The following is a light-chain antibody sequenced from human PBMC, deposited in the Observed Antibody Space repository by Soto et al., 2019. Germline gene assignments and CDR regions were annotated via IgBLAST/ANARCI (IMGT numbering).Light chain of an antibody. Sequence: QSVLTQPPSVSAAPGQKVTISCSGSSSNIAKNYVYWYQQFPGTAPKLLIFDNDKRPSGIPDRFSGSKSGTSATLGITGLQTGYEADYYCATWDISLSVVFGGGTTVTVL. CDR1: SSNIAKNY. V-gene: IGLV1-51*01. CDR3: ATWDISLSVV. J-gene: IGLJ2*01. CDR2: DND.